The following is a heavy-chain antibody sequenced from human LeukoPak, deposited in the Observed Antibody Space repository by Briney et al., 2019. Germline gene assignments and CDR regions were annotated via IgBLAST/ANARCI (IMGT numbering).Heavy chain of an antibody. CDR2: IYYSGST. D-gene: IGHD6-13*01. J-gene: IGHJ6*02. CDR3: ARHGMGGYSSSWYDRAVDHYYYGMDV. V-gene: IGHV4-59*08. CDR1: GGSISSYY. Sequence: PSETLSLTCTVSGGSISSYYWSWIRQPPGKGLEWIGYIYYSGSTNYNPSLKSRVTISVDTSKNQFSLKLSSVTAADTAVYYCARHGMGGYSSSWYDRAVDHYYYGMDVWGQGTTVTVSS.